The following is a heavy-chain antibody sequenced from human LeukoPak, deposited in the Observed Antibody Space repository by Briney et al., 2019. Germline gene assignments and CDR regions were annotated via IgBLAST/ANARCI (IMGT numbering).Heavy chain of an antibody. D-gene: IGHD6-6*01. Sequence: SETLSLTCTVSGGSISSHYWSWIRQPPGKGLEWIGYIYYSGSTNYNPSFKSRVTISVDTSKNQFSLKLCSVTAADTAVYYCARLYSSSASSDYWGQGTLVTVSS. CDR2: IYYSGST. J-gene: IGHJ4*02. CDR3: ARLYSSSASSDY. V-gene: IGHV4-59*11. CDR1: GGSISSHY.